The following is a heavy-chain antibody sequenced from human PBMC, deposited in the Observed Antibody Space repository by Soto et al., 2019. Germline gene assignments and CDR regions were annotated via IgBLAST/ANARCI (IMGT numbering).Heavy chain of an antibody. D-gene: IGHD5-12*01. Sequence: QVQLVESGGGVVQPGGSLRLPCAASGFTFRTYAMHWVRQAPGTGLEWLAVISYDGSHSYYADSVKGRFTISRDNSKNTLYLEMNRLRPEDTAVYYCVKAGWSGFDVLYLFFYHWGQGTLVTVSS. V-gene: IGHV3-30*18. CDR1: GFTFRTYA. CDR3: VKAGWSGFDVLYLFFYH. CDR2: ISYDGSHS. J-gene: IGHJ4*02.